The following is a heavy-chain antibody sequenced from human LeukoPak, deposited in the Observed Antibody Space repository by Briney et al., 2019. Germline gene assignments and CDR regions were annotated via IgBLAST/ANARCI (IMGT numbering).Heavy chain of an antibody. D-gene: IGHD2-2*01. CDR3: ARGILVPAAHYYFDY. V-gene: IGHV4-39*01. J-gene: IGHJ4*02. CDR1: GGSISSSSYY. CDR2: IYYSGST. Sequence: SETLSLTCTVSGGSISSSSYYWGWIRQPPGKGLEWIGSIYYSGSTYYSPSLKSRVTISVDTSKNQFSLKLSSVTAVDTAVYYCARGILVPAAHYYFDYWGQGTLVTVSS.